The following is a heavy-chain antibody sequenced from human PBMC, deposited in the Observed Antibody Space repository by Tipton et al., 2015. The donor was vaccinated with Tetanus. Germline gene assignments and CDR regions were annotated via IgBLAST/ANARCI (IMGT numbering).Heavy chain of an antibody. CDR1: GGSMSTYY. D-gene: IGHD6-13*01. CDR3: ARGWGSSWYYFDY. J-gene: IGHJ4*02. CDR2: VYYTGST. V-gene: IGHV4-59*12. Sequence: LRLSCTVSGGSMSTYYWSWIRQPPGKGLEWIGYVYYTGSTDYNPSLKSRVTISVDTSKRQFSLKLNSVTAADTAVYYCARGWGSSWYYFDYWGQGILVTVSS.